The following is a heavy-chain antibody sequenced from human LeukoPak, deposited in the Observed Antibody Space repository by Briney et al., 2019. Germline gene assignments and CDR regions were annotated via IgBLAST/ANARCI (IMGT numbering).Heavy chain of an antibody. D-gene: IGHD3-3*01. Sequence: GGSLRLSCAASGFTFSSYAMSWVRQAPGKGLEWVSAISGSGGSTYYADSVKGRFTISRDNSKNTLYLQMNSLRAEDTAVYYCAKDRAGYAIFGVVTTQPWGQGTLVTVSS. CDR2: ISGSGGST. V-gene: IGHV3-23*01. CDR3: AKDRAGYAIFGVVTTQP. CDR1: GFTFSSYA. J-gene: IGHJ5*02.